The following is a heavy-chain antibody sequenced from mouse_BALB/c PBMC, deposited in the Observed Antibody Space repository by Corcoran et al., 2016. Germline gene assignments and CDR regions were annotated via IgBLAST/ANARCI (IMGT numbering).Heavy chain of an antibody. CDR3: ARWDWYFDV. CDR1: GFNIKDTY. CDR2: IDPANGNT. J-gene: IGHJ1*01. V-gene: IGHV14-3*02. Sequence: EVQLQQSGAELVKPGASVKVSCTASGFNIKDTYMHWVKQRPEQGLEWIGRIDPANGNTKYDPKFQGKATITADTSSNTAYLQLSSLTSEDTAVYYCARWDWYFDVWGAGTTFTVSS.